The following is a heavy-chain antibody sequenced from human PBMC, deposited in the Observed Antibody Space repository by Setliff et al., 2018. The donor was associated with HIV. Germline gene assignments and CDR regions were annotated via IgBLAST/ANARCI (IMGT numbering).Heavy chain of an antibody. V-gene: IGHV3-23*01. CDR2: ISTSGANT. CDR3: VKWNYPNS. D-gene: IGHD1-7*01. CDR1: GLTFSSYA. J-gene: IGHJ4*02. Sequence: GGSLRLSCAASGLTFSSYAMSWVRQAPGKGLEWVSTISTSGANTYDADSMKGRFTISRDNSKNTLYLQMNSLRVEDTAVYYCVKWNYPNSWGQGTLVTVSS.